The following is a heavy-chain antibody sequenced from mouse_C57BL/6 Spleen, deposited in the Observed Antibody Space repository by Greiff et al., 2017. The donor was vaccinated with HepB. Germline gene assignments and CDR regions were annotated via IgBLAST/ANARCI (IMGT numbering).Heavy chain of an antibody. D-gene: IGHD2-1*01. CDR3: ARSGIYYGNFGDG. V-gene: IGHV1-42*01. J-gene: IGHJ1*03. Sequence: VQLQQSGPELVKPGASVKISCKASGYSFTGYYMNWVKQSPEKSLEWIGEINPSTGGTTYNQKFKAKATLTVDKSSSTAYMQLKSLTSEDSAVYYCARSGIYYGNFGDGWGTGTTVTVSS. CDR1: GYSFTGYY. CDR2: INPSTGGT.